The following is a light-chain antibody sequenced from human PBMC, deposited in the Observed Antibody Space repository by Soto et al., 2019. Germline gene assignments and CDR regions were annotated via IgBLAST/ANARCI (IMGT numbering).Light chain of an antibody. V-gene: IGLV1-47*01. Sequence: QLVLTQPPSASGTPGQKVTISCSGSSSNIGSNYVYWYQQLPGTAPKLLIYRNNQRPSGVPDRFSGSKSGTSASLAISGLRSEDEADYYCAAWDDSPNYVFGTGTKVTVL. CDR2: RNN. CDR1: SSNIGSNY. CDR3: AAWDDSPNYV. J-gene: IGLJ1*01.